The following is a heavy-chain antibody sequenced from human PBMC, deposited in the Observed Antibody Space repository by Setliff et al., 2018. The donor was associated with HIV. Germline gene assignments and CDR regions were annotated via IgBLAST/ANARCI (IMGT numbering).Heavy chain of an antibody. CDR2: IYYTGIP. J-gene: IGHJ4*02. CDR3: ARGIAVAGPYFDY. V-gene: IGHV4-59*08. CDR1: GTSINSHY. Sequence: PSETLSLTCTVSGTSINSHYWSWIRQTPGKGLQWIGLIYYTGIPTHNPSLEGRITMSVDRSKNQFSLRLTSVTAADTAMYYCARGIAVAGPYFDYWGQGTLVTVSS. D-gene: IGHD6-19*01.